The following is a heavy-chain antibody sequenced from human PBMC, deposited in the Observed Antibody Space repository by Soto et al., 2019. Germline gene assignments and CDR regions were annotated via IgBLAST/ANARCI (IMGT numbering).Heavy chain of an antibody. CDR3: ARALITMVRGVMVYYYGMGV. CDR2: ISSSSSYI. V-gene: IGHV3-21*01. J-gene: IGHJ6*02. D-gene: IGHD3-10*01. Sequence: PGGSLRLSCAASGFTFSSYSMNWVRQAPGKGLEWVSSISSSSSYIYYADSVKGRFTISRDNAKNSLYLQMNSLRAEDTAVYYCARALITMVRGVMVYYYGMGVRGQETTVAASS. CDR1: GFTFSSYS.